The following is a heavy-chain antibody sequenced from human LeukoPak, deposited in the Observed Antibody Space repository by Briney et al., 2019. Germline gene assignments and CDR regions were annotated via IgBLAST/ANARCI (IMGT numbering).Heavy chain of an antibody. D-gene: IGHD3-22*01. Sequence: SQTLSLTCTVSSGSISSGNYYWSWIRQPPGKGLEWIGYIYYSGSTYYNPSLKSRVTISVDTSKNQFSLKLSSVTAADTAVYYCARVGYYYDSSGYFPASLDYWGQGTLVTVSS. CDR3: ARVGYYYDSSGYFPASLDY. CDR2: IYYSGST. J-gene: IGHJ4*02. CDR1: SGSISSGNYY. V-gene: IGHV4-30-4*08.